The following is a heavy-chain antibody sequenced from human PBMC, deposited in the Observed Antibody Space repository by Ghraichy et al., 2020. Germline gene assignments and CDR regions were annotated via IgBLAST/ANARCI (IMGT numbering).Heavy chain of an antibody. V-gene: IGHV1-69*13. CDR1: GGTFSSYA. Sequence: SVKVSCKASGGTFSSYAISWVRQAPGQGLEWMGGIIPIFGTANYAQKFQGRVTITADESTSTAYMELSSLRSEDTAVYYCARYYGSGSYFDYWGQGTLVTVSS. CDR2: IIPIFGTA. D-gene: IGHD3-10*01. J-gene: IGHJ4*02. CDR3: ARYYGSGSYFDY.